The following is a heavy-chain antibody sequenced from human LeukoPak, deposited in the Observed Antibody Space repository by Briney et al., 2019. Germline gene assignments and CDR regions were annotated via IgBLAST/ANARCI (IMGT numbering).Heavy chain of an antibody. CDR2: IYYSGST. V-gene: IGHV4-59*08. Sequence: AETETLTCTVSGGSISSYYWSWIRQPPGKGLEWIGYIYYSGSTNYNPSLKSRVTISVDTSKNQFSLKLSSVTAADTAVYYCARSRVDYYGSGSYPDYWGQGTMVTVSS. D-gene: IGHD3-10*01. CDR1: GGSISSYY. J-gene: IGHJ4*02. CDR3: ARSRVDYYGSGSYPDY.